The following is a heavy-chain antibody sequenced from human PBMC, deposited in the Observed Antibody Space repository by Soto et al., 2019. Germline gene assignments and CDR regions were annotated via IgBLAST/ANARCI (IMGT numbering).Heavy chain of an antibody. CDR3: AREIVTARGNNYFDP. Sequence: PSETLSLTCTVSGGSISSSSYYWGWIRQPPGKGLEWIGSIYYSGSTYYNPSLKSRVTISVDKSNNQFSLRLNSLTAADTAVYFCAREIVTARGNNYFDPWGPGTLVTVSS. D-gene: IGHD2-21*02. V-gene: IGHV4-39*07. J-gene: IGHJ5*02. CDR1: GGSISSSSYY. CDR2: IYYSGST.